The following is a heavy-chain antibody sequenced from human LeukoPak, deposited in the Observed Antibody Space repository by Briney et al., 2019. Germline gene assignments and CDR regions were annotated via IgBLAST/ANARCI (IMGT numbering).Heavy chain of an antibody. V-gene: IGHV3-33*01. CDR1: GFTFSSYG. CDR3: ARDRRIAAAGNLFALGY. D-gene: IGHD6-13*01. Sequence: PGRSLRLSCAASGFTFSSYGMHWVRQAPGKGLEWVAVIWYDGSNKYYADSVKGRFTISRDNSKNTLYLQMNSLRAEDTAAYYCARDRRIAAAGNLFALGYWGQGTLVTVSS. CDR2: IWYDGSNK. J-gene: IGHJ4*02.